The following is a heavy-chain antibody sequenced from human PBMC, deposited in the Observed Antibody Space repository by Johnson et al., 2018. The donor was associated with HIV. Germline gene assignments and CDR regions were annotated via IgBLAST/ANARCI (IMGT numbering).Heavy chain of an antibody. CDR2: ISFDGNLK. Sequence: QVQLVESGGGVVQPGKSLTLSCVGSGLSFSNFGIHWVRQAPGKGPEWVAVISFDGNLKKYADSVKGRFTISRDNSKNTLYLQMNSLRAEDTAMYYCAVGIQLWFASEGDAFDIWGQGAMVSVSS. CDR3: AVGIQLWFASEGDAFDI. J-gene: IGHJ3*02. D-gene: IGHD5-18*01. V-gene: IGHV3-30*03. CDR1: GLSFSNFG.